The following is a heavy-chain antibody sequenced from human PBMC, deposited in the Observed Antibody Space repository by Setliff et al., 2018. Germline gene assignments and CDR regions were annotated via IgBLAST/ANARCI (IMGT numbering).Heavy chain of an antibody. CDR3: VKPTWAGEVSSPFAFWFES. CDR1: GGSITSRSYY. D-gene: IGHD3-3*01. J-gene: IGHJ5*01. Sequence: LSLTCSVSGGSITSRSYYWGWIRQSPGKGLEWLGTIYYSGTTYYNSSLRSRVSISTDTSKNEFSLRLSSVTAADTAVYYCVKPTWAGEVSSPFAFWFESWGQGTLVTGSS. CDR2: IYYSGTT. V-gene: IGHV4-39*01.